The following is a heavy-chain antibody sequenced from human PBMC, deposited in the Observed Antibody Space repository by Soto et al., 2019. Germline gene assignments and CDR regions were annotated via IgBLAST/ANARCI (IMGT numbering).Heavy chain of an antibody. CDR3: VRDGTTTLRDWFGT. V-gene: IGHV4-4*07. CDR1: GASISGSD. D-gene: IGHD1-1*01. Sequence: PSDTLSLTCTVSGASISGSDWSWIRKSAGKGLEWIGRIYATGTTDYNPSLKSRVMMSVDTSKKQFSLKLRSVTAADTAVYYCVRDGTTTLRDWFGTWGQGISVTLSS. J-gene: IGHJ5*02. CDR2: IYATGTT.